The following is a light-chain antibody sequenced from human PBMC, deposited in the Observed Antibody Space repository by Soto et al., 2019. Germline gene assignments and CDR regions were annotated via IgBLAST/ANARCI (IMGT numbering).Light chain of an antibody. V-gene: IGLV2-14*01. CDR1: SSDVGGYNY. CDR2: DVS. Sequence: QSALTQPASVSGSPGQSITISCTGTSSDVGGYNYVSWYQQHPGKAPKLMIYDVSNRPSGFSNRFSGSKSGNTASLTISGLQAEDEADYYCSSYTSSSSYVFGTGPKLTVL. J-gene: IGLJ1*01. CDR3: SSYTSSSSYV.